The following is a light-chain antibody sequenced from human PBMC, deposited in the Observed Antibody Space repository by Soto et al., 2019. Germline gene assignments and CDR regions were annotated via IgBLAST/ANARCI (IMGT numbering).Light chain of an antibody. CDR1: SSDVGGYKY. CDR3: SSYTSSSTLDVV. Sequence: QSALTQPASVSGSPGQSITISCTGTSSDVGGYKYVSWYQQHPGKAPKLIIYDVSNRPSGVSNRFSGSKSGNTASLTISGLQAEDEADDYCSSYTSSSTLDVVVGGGTKLTVL. V-gene: IGLV2-14*01. CDR2: DVS. J-gene: IGLJ2*01.